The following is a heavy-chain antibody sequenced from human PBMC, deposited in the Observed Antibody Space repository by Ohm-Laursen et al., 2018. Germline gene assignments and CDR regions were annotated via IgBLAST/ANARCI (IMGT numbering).Heavy chain of an antibody. J-gene: IGHJ6*02. CDR2: IKQDGSEK. CDR1: GFIFSNYW. V-gene: IGHV3-7*01. CDR3: ARVEARMVRGIIPRYYYYGMDA. D-gene: IGHD3-10*01. Sequence: SLRLSCAASGFIFSNYWMTWVRQAPGKGLEWVANIKQDGSEKYYVDSVKGRFTISRDNAKNSLYLQMSNLRAEDTAVYYCARVEARMVRGIIPRYYYYGMDAWGQGTTVAVSS.